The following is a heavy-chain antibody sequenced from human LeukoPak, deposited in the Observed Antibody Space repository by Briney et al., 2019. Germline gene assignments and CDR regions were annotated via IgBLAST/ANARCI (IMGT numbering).Heavy chain of an antibody. Sequence: GASVKVSCKASGYTFTSYYIHWVRQAPGQGLEWMGIINPRGGSTSYSQKFQGRVTMTRDTSTTTVYMELSSLRSEDTAVYYCARHNPPHYDILTGRPNYHYYMDVWGKGTTVTISS. V-gene: IGHV1-46*01. CDR1: GYTFTSYY. CDR3: ARHNPPHYDILTGRPNYHYYMDV. CDR2: INPRGGST. D-gene: IGHD3-9*01. J-gene: IGHJ6*03.